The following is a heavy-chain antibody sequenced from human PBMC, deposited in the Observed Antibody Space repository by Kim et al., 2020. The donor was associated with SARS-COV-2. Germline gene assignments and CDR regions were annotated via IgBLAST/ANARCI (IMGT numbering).Heavy chain of an antibody. J-gene: IGHJ2*01. D-gene: IGHD1-26*01. CDR2: ISSISNYI. CDR3: ERTEWELLYWYFDL. V-gene: IGHV3-21*01. Sequence: GGSLRLSCAASGFIFSSYSMNWVRQAPGKGLEWVSSISSISNYIYYADSVKGRCTISRYNDKNSLYLQMNSQSAKDTDVYYCERTEWELLYWYFDLCCRG. CDR1: GFIFSSYS.